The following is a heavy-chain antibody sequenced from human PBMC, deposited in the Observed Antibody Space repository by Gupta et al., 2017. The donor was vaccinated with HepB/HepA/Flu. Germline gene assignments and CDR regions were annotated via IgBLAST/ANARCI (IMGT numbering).Heavy chain of an antibody. Sequence: QVQLVQSGAEVKKPGASVKVSCTASGFTFTNYYMHWVRQAPGQGLEWMGIIDASGGRTTYTQKLQGRLTMSRDTSTSTIFMDLRSLRSEDTAVYYCARGGRNTFGNSGPFDAGGQGTMVTVSS. D-gene: IGHD3-16*01. CDR3: ARGGRNTFGNSGPFDA. J-gene: IGHJ4*02. V-gene: IGHV1-46*04. CDR1: GFTFTNYY. CDR2: IDASGGRT.